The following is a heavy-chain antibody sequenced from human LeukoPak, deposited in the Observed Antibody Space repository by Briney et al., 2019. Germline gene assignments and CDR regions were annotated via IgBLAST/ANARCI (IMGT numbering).Heavy chain of an antibody. V-gene: IGHV3-23*01. Sequence: HPGRSLRLSCAASGFTFSSYGMHWVRQAPGKGLEWVSGTSGSGRSIHYADSVKGRFTISRDNSKNTLYLQMNSLRADDTAVYYCAKDMNSWRDGSGLGDYFDYWGQGTLVTVSS. CDR1: GFTFSSYG. CDR3: AKDMNSWRDGSGLGDYFDY. D-gene: IGHD6-19*01. J-gene: IGHJ4*02. CDR2: TSGSGRSI.